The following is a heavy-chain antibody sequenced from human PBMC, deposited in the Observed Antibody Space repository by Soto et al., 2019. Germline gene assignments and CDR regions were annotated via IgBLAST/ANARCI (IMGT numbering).Heavy chain of an antibody. D-gene: IGHD2-2*02. CDR3: ARRIPRIYNWFDP. V-gene: IGHV4-39*01. J-gene: IGHJ5*02. Sequence: SETLSLTCTVSGDSISSSSSYWGWIRQSPGKGLEWIGSIFYSGGPSYNPSLKSRVTISVDTSKNQFSLRLSSVTAADTVVYYCARRIPRIYNWFDPWGQGTLVTVSS. CDR2: IFYSGGP. CDR1: GDSISSSSSY.